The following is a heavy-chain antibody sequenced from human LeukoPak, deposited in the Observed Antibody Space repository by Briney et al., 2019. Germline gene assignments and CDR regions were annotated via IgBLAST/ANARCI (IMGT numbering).Heavy chain of an antibody. CDR3: AKGHWGSSGYPNAFDI. Sequence: GGSLRLSCAASGFTFSSYAVSWVRQAPGKGLEWVSAISGSGGSTYYADSVKGRFTISRDNSKNTLYLQMNSLRAEDTAVYYCAKGHWGSSGYPNAFDIWGQGTMVTVSS. J-gene: IGHJ3*02. CDR2: ISGSGGST. CDR1: GFTFSSYA. V-gene: IGHV3-23*01. D-gene: IGHD3-22*01.